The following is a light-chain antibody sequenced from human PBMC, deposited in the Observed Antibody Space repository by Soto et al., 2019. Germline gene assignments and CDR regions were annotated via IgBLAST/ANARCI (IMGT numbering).Light chain of an antibody. CDR3: QQYGSSPRT. J-gene: IGKJ1*01. V-gene: IGKV3-20*01. CDR2: GAS. Sequence: EIVLTQSPGTLSLSPGERATLSCRASQSVSSSYLAWYQQKPGQAPRLLIYGASSRATGIPDRFSGSGSETDFTLTISSLEPEDFAVYYCQQYGSSPRTFGQGTKVDIK. CDR1: QSVSSSY.